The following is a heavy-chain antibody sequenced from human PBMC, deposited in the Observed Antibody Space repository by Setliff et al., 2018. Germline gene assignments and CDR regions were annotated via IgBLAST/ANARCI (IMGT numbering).Heavy chain of an antibody. D-gene: IGHD3-10*01. J-gene: IGHJ4*02. CDR1: GGTFSSYA. CDR2: IIPILGIA. CDR3: ARGSYYYGYDSGYYFDY. Sequence: SVKVSCKASGGTFSSYAISWVRQAPGQGLEWMGGIIPILGIANYAQKFQGRVTITADKSTSTAYMELSSLRSEDTAVYYCARGSYYYGYDSGYYFDYWGQGTLVTVSS. V-gene: IGHV1-69*10.